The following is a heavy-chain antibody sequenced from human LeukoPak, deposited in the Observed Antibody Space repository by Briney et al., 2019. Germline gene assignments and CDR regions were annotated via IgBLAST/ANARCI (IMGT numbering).Heavy chain of an antibody. V-gene: IGHV3-23*01. CDR2: VSGSGSST. J-gene: IGHJ6*02. CDR3: AKAQRTIRQYFYDGMDV. Sequence: GGSLRLSCAASGLTFSSYAMNWVRQAPGKGVEWVSVVSGSGSSTYYADSVKGRFTISRENSKKKLYMQMKRLRGGDTAVYFCAKAQRTIRQYFYDGMDVWGQGATVTVSS. CDR1: GLTFSSYA. D-gene: IGHD3-9*01.